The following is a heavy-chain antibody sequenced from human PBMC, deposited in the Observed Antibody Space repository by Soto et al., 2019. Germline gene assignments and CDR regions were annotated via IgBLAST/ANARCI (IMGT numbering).Heavy chain of an antibody. D-gene: IGHD5-18*01. V-gene: IGHV1-69*01. Sequence: QVQLVQSGAEVKKPGSSVKVSCKASGGTFSSYAISWVRQAPGQGLEWMGGIIPIVGTANYAQKFQGSVTITADESASTAYMELSSLRSEDTAVYYCARGMGDVDTAMVNVYYYGMDVWGQGTTVTVFS. J-gene: IGHJ6*02. CDR1: GGTFSSYA. CDR3: ARGMGDVDTAMVNVYYYGMDV. CDR2: IIPIVGTA.